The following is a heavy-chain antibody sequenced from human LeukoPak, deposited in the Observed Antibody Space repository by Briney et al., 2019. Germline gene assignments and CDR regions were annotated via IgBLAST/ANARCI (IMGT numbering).Heavy chain of an antibody. CDR1: GFTFSSYG. V-gene: IGHV3-33*01. Sequence: GGSLRLSCAASGFTFSSYGMHWVRQAPGKGLGWVAVIWYDGSNKYYADSVKGRFTISRDNSKNTLYLQMNSLRAEDTAVYYCARAGRIGAAGNWLFWTDYYYGMDVWGQGTTVAVSS. J-gene: IGHJ6*02. CDR3: ARAGRIGAAGNWLFWTDYYYGMDV. CDR2: IWYDGSNK. D-gene: IGHD6-13*01.